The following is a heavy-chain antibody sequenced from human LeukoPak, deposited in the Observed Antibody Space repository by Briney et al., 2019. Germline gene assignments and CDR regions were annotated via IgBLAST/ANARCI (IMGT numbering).Heavy chain of an antibody. V-gene: IGHV3-21*01. CDR1: GFTFSSYS. Sequence: GGSLRVSCAASGFTFSSYSMNWVRQAPGKGLGWVSSISSSSSYIYYADSVKGRFTISRDNAKKSLYLQMNSLRAEDTAVYYCASSGYCSSTSCYPWNDAFDIWGQGTMVTVSS. D-gene: IGHD2-2*01. CDR3: ASSGYCSSTSCYPWNDAFDI. J-gene: IGHJ3*02. CDR2: ISSSSSYI.